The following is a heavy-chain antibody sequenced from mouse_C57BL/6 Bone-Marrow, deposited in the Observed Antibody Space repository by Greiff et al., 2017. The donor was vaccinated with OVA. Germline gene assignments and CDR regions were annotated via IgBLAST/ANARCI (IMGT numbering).Heavy chain of an antibody. CDR2: IDPNSGGT. J-gene: IGHJ4*01. D-gene: IGHD3-2*02. V-gene: IGHV1-72*01. Sequence: QVQLQQPGAELVKPGASVTLSCKASGYTFTSYWMHWVKQRPGRGLEWIGRIDPNSGGTKYNEQFKSKATLTVDKPSSTAYMQRSSLTSEDSAVYYGARSAQATVMDYWGQGTSVTVSS. CDR3: ARSAQATVMDY. CDR1: GYTFTSYW.